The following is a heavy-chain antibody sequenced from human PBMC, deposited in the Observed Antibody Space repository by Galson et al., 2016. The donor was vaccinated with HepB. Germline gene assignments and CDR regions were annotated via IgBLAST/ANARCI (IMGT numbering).Heavy chain of an antibody. J-gene: IGHJ2*01. D-gene: IGHD4-23*01. CDR1: GASISSGGFF. Sequence: TLSLPCTVSGASISSGGFFWSWIRQHPVKGLEWIGYIYYSGSTYYNPSLKSRVTMSVDTSKDHFALKLSSVTAADTAVYFCARTTVVTLQLYWYFDLWGRGTLVTVSS. CDR2: IYYSGST. V-gene: IGHV4-31*03. CDR3: ARTTVVTLQLYWYFDL.